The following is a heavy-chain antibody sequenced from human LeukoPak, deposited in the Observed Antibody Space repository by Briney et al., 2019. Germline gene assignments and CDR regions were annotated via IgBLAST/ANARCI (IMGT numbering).Heavy chain of an antibody. CDR2: MNPNSGNT. CDR3: ATRYSSGWYFSLDY. CDR1: GYTFTSYD. Sequence: ASVKVSCKASGYTFTSYDINWVRQATGQGLEWMGWMNPNSGNTGYAQKFQGRVTMTRNTSISTAYMELSSLRSEDTAVYYCATRYSSGWYFSLDYWGQGTLVTVSS. V-gene: IGHV1-8*01. J-gene: IGHJ4*02. D-gene: IGHD6-19*01.